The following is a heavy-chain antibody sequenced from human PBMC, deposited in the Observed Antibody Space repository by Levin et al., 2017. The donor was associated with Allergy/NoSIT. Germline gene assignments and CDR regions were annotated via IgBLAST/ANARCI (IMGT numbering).Heavy chain of an antibody. CDR2: IKQDGSEK. V-gene: IGHV3-7*03. J-gene: IGHJ5*02. CDR1: GFTLSSYW. Sequence: LTCAASGFTLSSYWMSWVRQAPGKGLEWVANIKQDGSEKYYVDSVKGRFTISRDNAMNSLYLQMNSLRAEDTAVYYCARAGRIVVVAASWGQGTLVTVSS. D-gene: IGHD2-15*01. CDR3: ARAGRIVVVAAS.